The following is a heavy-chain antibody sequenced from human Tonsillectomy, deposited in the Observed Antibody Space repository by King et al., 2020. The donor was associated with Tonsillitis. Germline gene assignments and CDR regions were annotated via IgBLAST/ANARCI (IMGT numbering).Heavy chain of an antibody. J-gene: IGHJ4*02. CDR2: IFSSGST. Sequence: VQLQESGPGLVKPSETLSLTCTVSGGSISGYYWSWIRQPPGKGLEWLGYIFSSGSTKYNPSLKSRLTISQDTSKYQFSLKLSSVTTADTAVYYCARDYGSGSYYNLPLYYWGPGNLGTGSS. D-gene: IGHD3-10*01. V-gene: IGHV4-59*01. CDR3: ARDYGSGSYYNLPLYY. CDR1: GGSISGYY.